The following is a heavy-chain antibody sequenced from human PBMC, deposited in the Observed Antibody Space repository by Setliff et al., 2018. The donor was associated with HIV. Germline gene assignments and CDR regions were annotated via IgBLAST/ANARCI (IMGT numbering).Heavy chain of an antibody. CDR1: GYTFTSDY. J-gene: IGHJ5*02. Sequence: GASVKVSCKASGYTFTSDYIHWARQDPGQGLEWMGIINPAGNPTSYAKKYKGRRTMTRDTYNNTVYMELSSMRSEDTAVYYCAKDITATAINSGRIKNLFDPWGEGTLVTVSS. V-gene: IGHV1-46*01. CDR3: AKDITATAINSGRIKNLFDP. CDR2: INPAGNPT. D-gene: IGHD2-15*01.